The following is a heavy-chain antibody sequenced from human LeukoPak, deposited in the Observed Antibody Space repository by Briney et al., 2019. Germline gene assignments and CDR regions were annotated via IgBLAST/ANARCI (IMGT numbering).Heavy chain of an antibody. Sequence: WASVKVSFTASGGTFSSYAISWVRQAPGQGLERMGGIIPIFGTANYAQKFQGRVTITADESTSTAYMELSSLRSEDTAVYYCARGPSTAGYFQHWGQGTLVTVSS. CDR3: ARGPSTAGYFQH. V-gene: IGHV1-69*13. CDR1: GGTFSSYA. J-gene: IGHJ1*01. D-gene: IGHD6-25*01. CDR2: IIPIFGTA.